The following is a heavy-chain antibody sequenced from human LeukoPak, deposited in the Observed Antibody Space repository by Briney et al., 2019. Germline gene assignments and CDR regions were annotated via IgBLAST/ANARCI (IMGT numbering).Heavy chain of an antibody. Sequence: SETLFLTCAVYGGSFSGYYWSWLRQPPGKGLEWIGEINHSGSTNYNPSLKSRVTISVDTSKNQFSLKLSSVTAADTAVYYCARRVTEQQLVPGYFDYWGQGTLVTVSS. V-gene: IGHV4-34*01. J-gene: IGHJ4*02. CDR1: GGSFSGYY. CDR3: ARRVTEQQLVPGYFDY. CDR2: INHSGST. D-gene: IGHD6-13*01.